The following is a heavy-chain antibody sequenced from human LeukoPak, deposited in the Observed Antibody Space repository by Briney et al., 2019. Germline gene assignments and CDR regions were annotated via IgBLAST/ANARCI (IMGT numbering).Heavy chain of an antibody. Sequence: GGSMRLSSAADEFTSGSNWMSWVRQVPGKGREWVANINRDGSKTNFVDSVKGRFTIHRNNAKNSLYLQMNSLRADDTAVYSCARDSSPYCGDDCYFDAFDLWGQGTMVTVSS. CDR3: ARDSSPYCGDDCYFDAFDL. D-gene: IGHD2-21*02. CDR1: EFTSGSNW. V-gene: IGHV3-7*03. J-gene: IGHJ3*01. CDR2: INRDGSKT.